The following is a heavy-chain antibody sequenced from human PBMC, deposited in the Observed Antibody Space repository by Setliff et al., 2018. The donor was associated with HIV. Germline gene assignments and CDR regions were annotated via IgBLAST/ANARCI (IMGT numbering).Heavy chain of an antibody. CDR1: GYTFTAYG. J-gene: IGHJ3*02. Sequence: ASVKVSCKASGYTFTAYGITWVRQAPGQGLEWMGWMSAYSGDTKYAQKIQGRVNMTRDTSTDTAYVELRSLRFDDTALYYCVRGYYYDKTCYGTFDIWGQGTVVTVSS. CDR2: MSAYSGDT. D-gene: IGHD3-22*01. V-gene: IGHV1-18*04. CDR3: VRGYYYDKTCYGTFDI.